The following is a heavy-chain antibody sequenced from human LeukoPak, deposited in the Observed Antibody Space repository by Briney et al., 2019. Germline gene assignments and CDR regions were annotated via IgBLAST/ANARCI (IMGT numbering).Heavy chain of an antibody. CDR3: VREDTSIVKYGMDV. CDR1: GFTFSSYA. V-gene: IGHV3-23*01. J-gene: IGHJ6*02. Sequence: GGSLRLSCAASGFTFSSYAMSWVRQAPGKGLEWVSGISGSGGSTYYADSVKGRFTISRDNSKNTLYLQMNSLRAEDTAVYYCVREDTSIVKYGMDVWGQGTTVTVSS. D-gene: IGHD5-18*01. CDR2: ISGSGGST.